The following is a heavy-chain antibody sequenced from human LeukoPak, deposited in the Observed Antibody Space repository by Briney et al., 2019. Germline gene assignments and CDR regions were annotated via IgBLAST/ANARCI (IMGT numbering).Heavy chain of an antibody. V-gene: IGHV4-39*07. CDR2: IYSSGST. J-gene: IGHJ4*02. Sequence: PSETLSLTCTVSGGSIGGSGYFWAWIRQPPGKGLEWIGGIYSSGSTYFNPSLKSRVTMSVDASKNQFSLKLSSVTAADTAVYYCARTGRYRKFDYWGQGTLVTVSS. CDR3: ARTGRYRKFDY. CDR1: GGSIGGSGYF. D-gene: IGHD3-10*01.